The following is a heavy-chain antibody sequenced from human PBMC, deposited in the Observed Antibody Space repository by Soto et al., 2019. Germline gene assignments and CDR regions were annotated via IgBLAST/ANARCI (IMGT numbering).Heavy chain of an antibody. CDR1: GFTFSSYA. CDR2: ISYDGSNK. Sequence: QVQLVESGGGVVQPGRSLRLSCAASGFTFSSYAMHWVRQAPGKGLEWVAVISYDGSNKYYADSVKGRFTISRDNSKNXLXLXKNSLRAEDTAVYYCARDRGIAAAGTVYYYYYGMDVWGQGTTVTVSS. CDR3: ARDRGIAAAGTVYYYYYGMDV. J-gene: IGHJ6*02. V-gene: IGHV3-30-3*01. D-gene: IGHD6-13*01.